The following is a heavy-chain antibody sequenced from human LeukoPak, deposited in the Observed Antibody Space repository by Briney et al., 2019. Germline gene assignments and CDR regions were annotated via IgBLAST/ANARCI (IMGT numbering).Heavy chain of an antibody. Sequence: ASAKVSCKASGYTYTSYAMHWVRQAAGQRLEWMGWINAGNGNTKYSQKFQGRVIITRDTSASTAYMELSSLRSEDTAVYYCARGDIYSGTPDVWGQGTTVTVSS. CDR3: ARGDIYSGTPDV. CDR2: INAGNGNT. CDR1: GYTYTSYA. J-gene: IGHJ6*02. V-gene: IGHV1-3*01. D-gene: IGHD2-15*01.